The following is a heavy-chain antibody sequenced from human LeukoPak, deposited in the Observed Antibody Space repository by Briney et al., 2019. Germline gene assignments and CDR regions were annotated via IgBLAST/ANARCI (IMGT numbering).Heavy chain of an antibody. D-gene: IGHD5-18*01. CDR2: INDSGST. CDR3: ARGVDTAMVGWFDP. V-gene: IGHV4-34*01. Sequence: PSETLSLTCAVYGGSFSGYYWSWIRQPPGKGLEWIGEINDSGSTNYNPSLKSRVTISVDTSKNQFSLKLSSVTAADTAVYYCARGVDTAMVGWFDPWGQGTLVTVSS. J-gene: IGHJ5*02. CDR1: GGSFSGYY.